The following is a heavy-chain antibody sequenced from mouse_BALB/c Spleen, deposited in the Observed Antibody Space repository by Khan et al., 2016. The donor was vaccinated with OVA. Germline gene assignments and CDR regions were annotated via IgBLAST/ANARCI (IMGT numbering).Heavy chain of an antibody. V-gene: IGHV1S81*02. CDR3: TRSGYGTFAY. CDR2: INPSNGGT. D-gene: IGHD2-1*01. CDR1: GYTFTSYY. J-gene: IGHJ3*01. Sequence: QVQLQQSGAELVKPGASVRLSCKASGYTFTSYYLYWVKQRPGQGLEWIEDINPSNGGTNFNEKFKNKATLTVDKSSSTAYMQLSSLTSEDSAVYYCTRSGYGTFAYWGQGTLVTVSA.